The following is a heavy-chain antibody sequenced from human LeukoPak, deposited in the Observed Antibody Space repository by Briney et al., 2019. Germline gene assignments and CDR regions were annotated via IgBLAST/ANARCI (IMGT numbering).Heavy chain of an antibody. CDR3: ARDHGDYGVSFDY. J-gene: IGHJ4*02. CDR1: GGSISSYY. Sequence: PSETLSLTCTVSGGSISSYYWSWIRQPPGKGLEWIGYIYYSGSTNYNPSLKSRVTISVKTSKNQFSLKLSSVTAADTAVYYCARDHGDYGVSFDYWGQGTLVTVSS. CDR2: IYYSGST. V-gene: IGHV4-59*12. D-gene: IGHD4-17*01.